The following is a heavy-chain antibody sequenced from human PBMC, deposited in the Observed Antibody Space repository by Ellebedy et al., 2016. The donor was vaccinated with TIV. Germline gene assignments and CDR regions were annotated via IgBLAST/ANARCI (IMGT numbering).Heavy chain of an antibody. V-gene: IGHV3-53*01. CDR2: IFSGGST. Sequence: GESLKISXEASDFSVSDNYINWVRQAPGKGLDWVSVIFSGGSTFYADSVKGRFTISRDNSKNTLYLQMNSLRAKDTAVYYCGRGSTGNYYAMDVWGQGTTVTVSS. J-gene: IGHJ6*02. D-gene: IGHD1-1*01. CDR3: GRGSTGNYYAMDV. CDR1: DFSVSDNY.